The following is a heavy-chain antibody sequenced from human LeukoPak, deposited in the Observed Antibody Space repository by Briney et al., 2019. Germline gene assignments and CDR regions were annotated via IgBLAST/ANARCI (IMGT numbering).Heavy chain of an antibody. CDR3: ATYDSSGYYRGYYYYMDV. V-gene: IGHV1-24*01. J-gene: IGHJ6*03. D-gene: IGHD3-22*01. Sequence: ASVKVSCKVSGYTLTELSMHWVRQAPGKGLEWMGGFDPEDGETIYAQKFQGRVTMTEDTSTDTAYMELSSLRSEDTAVYYCATYDSSGYYRGYYYYMDVWGKGTTVTVSS. CDR1: GYTLTELS. CDR2: FDPEDGET.